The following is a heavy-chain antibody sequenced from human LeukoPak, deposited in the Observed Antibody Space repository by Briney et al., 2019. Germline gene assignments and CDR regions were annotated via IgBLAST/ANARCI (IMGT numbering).Heavy chain of an antibody. D-gene: IGHD3-3*01. Sequence: GGSLRLSCAASGFTFSSYWMHWVRQAPGKGLVWVSRINSDGRSTSYADSVKGRFTISRDSAKNTLYLQMNSLRAEDTAVYYCARVTIFGVVATFDYWGQGTLVTVSS. V-gene: IGHV3-74*01. CDR2: INSDGRST. J-gene: IGHJ4*02. CDR1: GFTFSSYW. CDR3: ARVTIFGVVATFDY.